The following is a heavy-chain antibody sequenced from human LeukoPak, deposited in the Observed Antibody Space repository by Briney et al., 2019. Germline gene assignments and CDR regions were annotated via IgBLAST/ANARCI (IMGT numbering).Heavy chain of an antibody. CDR3: ARGSSTWYVDGSMDV. J-gene: IGHJ6*02. D-gene: IGHD6-13*01. CDR1: GSSISSGYY. Sequence: SETLSLTCTVPGSSISSGYYWGWIRQPPGRGLEWIGSIYHSGTTYYNPSLKSRVTISADTSKNQFSLKLSSVTAADTAVYYCARGSSTWYVDGSMDVWGQGTTVTVSS. CDR2: IYHSGTT. V-gene: IGHV4-38-2*02.